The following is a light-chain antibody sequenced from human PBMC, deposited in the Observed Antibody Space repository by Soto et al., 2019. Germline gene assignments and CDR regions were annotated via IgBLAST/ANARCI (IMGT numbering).Light chain of an antibody. J-gene: IGLJ7*01. CDR1: SSDVCGYNY. CDR3: SSYTSSSIPV. Sequence: QSVLTQPASVSGSPGQSITISCTGTSSDVCGYNYVSWYQQHPGKAPKLMIYDVSNRPSGVSNRFSGSKSGNTASLTISGLQAEDEAEYYCSSYTSSSIPVFGGGTQLTVL. CDR2: DVS. V-gene: IGLV2-14*01.